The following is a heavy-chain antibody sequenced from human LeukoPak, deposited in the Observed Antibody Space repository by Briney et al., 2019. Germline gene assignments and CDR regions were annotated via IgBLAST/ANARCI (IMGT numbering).Heavy chain of an antibody. CDR2: ISYDGSNK. CDR3: ARLHSRYYYYGMDV. CDR1: GFTFSSYA. J-gene: IGHJ6*02. Sequence: LTGGSLRLSCAASGFTFSSYAMHWVRQAPGKGLEWVAVISYDGSNKYYADSVKGRFTISRDNSKNTLYLQMNSLRAEDTAVYYCARLHSRYYYYGMDVWGQGTTVTVSS. D-gene: IGHD4-11*01. V-gene: IGHV3-30-3*01.